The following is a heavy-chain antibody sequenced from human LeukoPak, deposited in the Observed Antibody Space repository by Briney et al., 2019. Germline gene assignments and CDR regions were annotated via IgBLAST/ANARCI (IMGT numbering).Heavy chain of an antibody. V-gene: IGHV3-7*01. J-gene: IGHJ4*02. CDR1: GFTFSTYW. CDR3: ARDSYGGYNDFGIDS. CDR2: IKQDGSEK. D-gene: IGHD5-12*01. Sequence: PGGSLRLSCAASGFTFSTYWMNWVRQAPGKGLEWVANIKQDGSEKYYVDSVKGRFTISRDNAKNSLYLQMNSLRAEDTAVYYCARDSYGGYNDFGIDSWGQGTLVSVSS.